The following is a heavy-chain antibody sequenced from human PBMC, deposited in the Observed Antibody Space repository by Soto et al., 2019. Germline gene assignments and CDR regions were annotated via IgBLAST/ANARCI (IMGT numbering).Heavy chain of an antibody. D-gene: IGHD2-15*01. V-gene: IGHV4-34*01. CDR1: GESFSGYY. J-gene: IGHJ4*02. CDR2: INHTGST. CDR3: ARITSYCSGGSCYHDLDY. Sequence: PSETLSLTCAVYGESFSGYYWSWIRQPPGKGLEWIGEINHTGSTNYNPSLKSRVTMSVDTSKSQFSPKLSSVTAADTAVYYCARITSYCSGGSCYHDLDYWGQGTLVTVSS.